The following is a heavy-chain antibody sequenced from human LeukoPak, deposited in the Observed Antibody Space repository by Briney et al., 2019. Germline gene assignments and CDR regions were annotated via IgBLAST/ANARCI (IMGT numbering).Heavy chain of an antibody. CDR1: GFTFSSSA. J-gene: IGHJ4*02. CDR2: ISGNDGST. Sequence: GGSLRLSCAASGFTFSSSAMSWVRQAPGKGLEWVSGISGNDGSTDYEDSVKGRFTISRDNSKNTLYLQMNSLRAEDTAVYYCAKDRSGWYYFDYWGQGTLVTVSS. V-gene: IGHV3-23*01. CDR3: AKDRSGWYYFDY. D-gene: IGHD6-19*01.